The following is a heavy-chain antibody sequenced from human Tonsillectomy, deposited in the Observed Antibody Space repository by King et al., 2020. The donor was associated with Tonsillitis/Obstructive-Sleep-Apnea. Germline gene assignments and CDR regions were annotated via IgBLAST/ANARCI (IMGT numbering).Heavy chain of an antibody. CDR3: AREEFSNTYMDV. D-gene: IGHD3-3*01. CDR1: GYTFNTYY. CDR2: INPSDSNT. J-gene: IGHJ6*03. Sequence: VQLVESGAEVKKPGASVKVSCKASGYTFNTYYMHWVRQAPGQGLEWMGIINPSDSNTSYAQKFQGRVTMTKDTSTSTVYMELSSLRSEDTGVYYCAREEFSNTYMDVWGKGTKVTVSS. V-gene: IGHV1-46*02.